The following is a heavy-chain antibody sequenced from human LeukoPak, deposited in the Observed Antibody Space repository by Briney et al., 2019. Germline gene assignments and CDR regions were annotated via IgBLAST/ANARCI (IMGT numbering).Heavy chain of an antibody. CDR1: GFTFNNYG. Sequence: PGGSLRLSCAASGFTFNNYGMHWVRQAPGKGLEWVEFIRYDGSNKYYADSVKGRFTISRDNSKNTLYLQMNSLRAEDTAVYYCAKLLYWYIDLWGRGTLVTVSS. J-gene: IGHJ2*01. CDR2: IRYDGSNK. CDR3: AKLLYWYIDL. D-gene: IGHD2-15*01. V-gene: IGHV3-30*02.